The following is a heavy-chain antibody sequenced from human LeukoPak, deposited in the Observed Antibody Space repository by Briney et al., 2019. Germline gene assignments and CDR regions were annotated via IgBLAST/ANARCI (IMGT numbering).Heavy chain of an antibody. D-gene: IGHD3-22*01. CDR3: ARVYDSSGYYYDRYAFDI. CDR1: GYTFTGYY. J-gene: IGHJ3*02. V-gene: IGHV1-2*06. CDR2: INPNSGGT. Sequence: ASVKVSCKASGYTFTGYYMHWVRQAPGQGLEWMGRINPNSGGTNYAQKFQGRVTMTRDTSISTAYMELSRLRSDDTAVYYCARVYDSSGYYYDRYAFDIWSQGTMVTVSS.